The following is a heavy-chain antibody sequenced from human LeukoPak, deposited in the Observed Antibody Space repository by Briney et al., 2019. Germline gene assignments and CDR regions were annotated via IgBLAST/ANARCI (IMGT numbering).Heavy chain of an antibody. J-gene: IGHJ4*02. V-gene: IGHV1-2*02. CDR1: GYTFTGYY. Sequence: ASVKVSCKASGYTFTGYYMHWVRQAPGQGLEWMGWINPNSGGTNYAQKFQGRVTMTRDTSISTAYMELSRLRSDDTAVYYCTATHGYCSSPSCYAFGYWGQGTLVTVSS. CDR3: TATHGYCSSPSCYAFGY. D-gene: IGHD2-2*03. CDR2: INPNSGGT.